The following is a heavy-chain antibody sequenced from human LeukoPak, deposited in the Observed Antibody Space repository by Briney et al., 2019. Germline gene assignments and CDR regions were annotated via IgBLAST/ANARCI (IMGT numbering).Heavy chain of an antibody. CDR3: ARGVRGHDYVWGSYRYEFDY. V-gene: IGHV4-34*01. J-gene: IGHJ4*02. CDR2: INHSGST. CDR1: GGSFSGYY. D-gene: IGHD3-16*02. Sequence: SETLSLTCAVYGGSFSGYYWSWIRQPPGKGLEWIGEINHSGSTNYNPSLKSRVTISVDTSKNQFSLKLSSVTAADTAVYYWARGVRGHDYVWGSYRYEFDYWGQGTLVTVSS.